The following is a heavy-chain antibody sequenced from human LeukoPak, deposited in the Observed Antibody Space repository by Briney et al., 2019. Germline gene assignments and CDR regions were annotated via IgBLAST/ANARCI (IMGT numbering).Heavy chain of an antibody. J-gene: IGHJ2*01. V-gene: IGHV4-61*02. CDR2: IYTSGST. Sequence: SETLSLTCTVSGGSISSGSYYWSWIRQPAGKGLEWIGRIYTSGSTNYNPSLKSRVTISVDTSKNQFSLKLSSVTAADTAVYYCARGGKRYSSSSLKSVGNWYFDLWGRGTLVTVSS. D-gene: IGHD6-6*01. CDR1: GGSISSGSYY. CDR3: ARGGKRYSSSSLKSVGNWYFDL.